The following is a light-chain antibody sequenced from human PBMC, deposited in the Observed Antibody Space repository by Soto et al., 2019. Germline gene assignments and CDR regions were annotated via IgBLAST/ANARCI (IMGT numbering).Light chain of an antibody. J-gene: IGLJ2*01. Sequence: QSALTQPASVSGSPGQSITISCSGTSSDVGGYNYVSWYQQYPGKAPKLMIYEVSNRPSGVSNRFSGSKSGNTASLTISGLQAEDEADYYCSSYTSSSTPVVVGGGTKLTVL. CDR2: EVS. CDR1: SSDVGGYNY. CDR3: SSYTSSSTPVV. V-gene: IGLV2-14*01.